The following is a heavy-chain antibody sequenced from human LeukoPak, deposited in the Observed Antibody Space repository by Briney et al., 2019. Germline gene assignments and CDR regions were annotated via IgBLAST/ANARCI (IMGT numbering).Heavy chain of an antibody. Sequence: TSGTLSLTCTVSGGSISSGSYYWSWIRQPAGKGLEWIGRIYTSGSTNYNPSLKSRVTISVDTSKNQFSLKLSSVTAADTAVYYCAREYSSSISLDYWGQGTLVTVSS. J-gene: IGHJ4*02. CDR2: IYTSGST. CDR3: AREYSSSISLDY. D-gene: IGHD6-6*01. CDR1: GGSISSGSYY. V-gene: IGHV4-61*02.